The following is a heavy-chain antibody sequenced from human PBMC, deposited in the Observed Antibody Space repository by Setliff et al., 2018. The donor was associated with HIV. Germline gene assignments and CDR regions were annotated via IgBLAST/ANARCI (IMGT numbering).Heavy chain of an antibody. CDR1: GYSFTSSG. CDR3: ARGRSLVRGSGSPEYMDV. D-gene: IGHD3-10*01. J-gene: IGHJ6*03. V-gene: IGHV1-18*01. CDR2: INIRNGNT. Sequence: ASVKVSCKASGYSFTSSGVSWVRQAPGQGLEWMGWINIRNGNTNYAQKFQGRVTMTTDTSTSTAYMGLRSLRSEDTAVYYCARGRSLVRGSGSPEYMDVWGKGTTVTVSS.